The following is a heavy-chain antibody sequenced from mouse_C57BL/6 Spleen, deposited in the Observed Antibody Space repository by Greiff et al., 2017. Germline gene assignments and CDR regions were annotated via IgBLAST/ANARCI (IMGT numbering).Heavy chain of an antibody. CDR2: IYPNNGGN. D-gene: IGHD2-12*01. J-gene: IGHJ2*01. CDR3: ARGTNSNDPLYYFDY. Sequence: VQLKESGPELVKPGASVKMSCKASGYTFTDYYMHWVKQSHGKSLEWIGYIYPNNGGNGYNQKFKGKATLTVDKSSSTAYMELSRLTSEDSAVYYCARGTNSNDPLYYFDYWGQGTTLTVSS. CDR1: GYTFTDYY. V-gene: IGHV1-34*01.